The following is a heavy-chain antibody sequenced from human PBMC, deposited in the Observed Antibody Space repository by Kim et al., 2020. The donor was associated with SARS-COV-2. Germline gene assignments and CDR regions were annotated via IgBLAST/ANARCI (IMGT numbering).Heavy chain of an antibody. CDR2: TYYRSKWYN. Sequence: SQTLSLTCAISGDSVSSNSAAWNWIRQSPSRGLEWLGRTYYRSKWYNDYAVSVKSRITINPDTSKNQFSLQLNSGTPEDTAVYYCASAYYYDSSGYPYDAFDIWGQGTMVTVSS. V-gene: IGHV6-1*01. CDR1: GDSVSSNSAA. J-gene: IGHJ3*02. D-gene: IGHD3-22*01. CDR3: ASAYYYDSSGYPYDAFDI.